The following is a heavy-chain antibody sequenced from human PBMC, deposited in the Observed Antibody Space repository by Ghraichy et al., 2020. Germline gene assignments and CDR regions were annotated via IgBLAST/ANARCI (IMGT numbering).Heavy chain of an antibody. V-gene: IGHV4-59*08. D-gene: IGHD3-22*01. CDR1: GGSISSYY. Sequence: SQTLSLTCTVSGGSISSYYWSWIRQPPGKGLEWIGYIYYSGSTNYNPSLKSRVTISVDTSKNQFSLKLSSVTAADTAVYYCARPTYYYDSSRRFAWGAFDFWGQGTMVTVSS. CDR2: IYYSGST. J-gene: IGHJ3*01. CDR3: ARPTYYYDSSRRFAWGAFDF.